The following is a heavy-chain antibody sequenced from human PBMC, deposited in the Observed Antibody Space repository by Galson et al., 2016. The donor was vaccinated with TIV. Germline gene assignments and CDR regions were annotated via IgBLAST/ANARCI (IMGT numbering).Heavy chain of an antibody. CDR1: GGSLAGGIYS. D-gene: IGHD5-12*01. V-gene: IGHV4-61*02. J-gene: IGHJ4*02. Sequence: TLSLTCTVSGGSLAGGIYSWSWIRQSAGNGLECIGRLYATGSAQYSPSLRSRASISEDTSKNQFFLNLSSVTVADTAVYYCARAGYTTSHEYWGRGILVTVSS. CDR2: LYATGSA. CDR3: ARAGYTTSHEY.